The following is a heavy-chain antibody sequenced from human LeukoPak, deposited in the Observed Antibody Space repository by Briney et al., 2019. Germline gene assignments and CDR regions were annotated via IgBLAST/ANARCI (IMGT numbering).Heavy chain of an antibody. D-gene: IGHD2-2*02. CDR1: GYTFTSYD. CDR2: MNPNSGNT. V-gene: IGHV1-8*03. J-gene: IGHJ6*03. Sequence: ASVKVSCKASGYTFTSYDINWVRQATGQGLEWMGWMNPNSGNTGYAQKLQGRVTITRNTSISTAYMALSSLRSEDTAVYYCARVAAEVVGVPGAIGFGWLRRDYYYMDVWGKGTTVTVSS. CDR3: ARVAAEVVGVPGAIGFGWLRRDYYYMDV.